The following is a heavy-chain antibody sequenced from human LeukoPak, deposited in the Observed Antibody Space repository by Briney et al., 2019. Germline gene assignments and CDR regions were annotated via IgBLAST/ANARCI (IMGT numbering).Heavy chain of an antibody. CDR2: ISWNSGSI. Sequence: PGRSLRLSCAASGFTFDDYAMHWVRQAPGKGLEWVSGISWNSGSIGYADSVKGRFTISRDNAKNSLYLQMNSLRAEDTALYYCARLPCGGPSSSWYYGLTWEWYYGMDVWGQGTTVTVSS. CDR3: ARLPCGGPSSSWYYGLTWEWYYGMDV. V-gene: IGHV3-9*01. CDR1: GFTFDDYA. D-gene: IGHD6-13*01. J-gene: IGHJ6*02.